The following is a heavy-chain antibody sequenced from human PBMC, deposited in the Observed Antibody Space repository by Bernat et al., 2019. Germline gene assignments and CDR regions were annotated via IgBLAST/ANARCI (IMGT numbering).Heavy chain of an antibody. CDR2: IWYDGSNK. CDR1: GFTFSSYG. J-gene: IGHJ6*03. CDR3: ARAVDGSGNLDYYMDV. Sequence: QVQLVESGGGVVQPGRSLRLSCAASGFTFSSYGMYWVRQAPGKGLEWVAVIWYDGSNKYYADSVKGRFTISRDNSKNTLYLQMNSLRAEDTAVYYCARAVDGSGNLDYYMDVWGKGTTVTVSS. V-gene: IGHV3-33*01. D-gene: IGHD3-10*01.